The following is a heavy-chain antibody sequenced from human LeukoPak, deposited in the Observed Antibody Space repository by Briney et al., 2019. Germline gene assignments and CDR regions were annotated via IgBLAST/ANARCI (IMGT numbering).Heavy chain of an antibody. J-gene: IGHJ3*02. CDR2: IIPIFGTP. Sequence: GASVKVSCKASGGTFTSYAISWVRQAPGQGLEWMGMIIPIFGTPNYAQRFQGRITIAADELTITAYMELTSLRSEDTAVYYCARPRGYSYGYDAFDTWGQGTMVTVSS. CDR3: ARPRGYSYGYDAFDT. V-gene: IGHV1-69*13. D-gene: IGHD5-18*01. CDR1: GGTFTSYA.